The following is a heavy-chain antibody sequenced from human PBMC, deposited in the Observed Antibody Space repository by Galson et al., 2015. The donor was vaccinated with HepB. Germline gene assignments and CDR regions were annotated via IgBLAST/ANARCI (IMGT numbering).Heavy chain of an antibody. J-gene: IGHJ4*02. CDR3: ARGARGRTTVVTLIDY. CDR1: GDTFASYT. D-gene: IGHD4-23*01. Sequence: SVKVSCKASGDTFASYTINWVRQAPGQGLEWMGRFIPVLSIATYAQNFQARVTITADKSTSTVYPELNNLRSDDTAVYYCARGARGRTTVVTLIDYWGQETLVTVSS. CDR2: FIPVLSIA. V-gene: IGHV1-69*02.